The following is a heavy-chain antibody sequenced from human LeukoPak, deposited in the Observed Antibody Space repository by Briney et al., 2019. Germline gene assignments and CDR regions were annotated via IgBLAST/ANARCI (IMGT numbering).Heavy chain of an antibody. D-gene: IGHD3-22*01. V-gene: IGHV1-18*01. J-gene: IGHJ4*02. CDR3: ARSPPYYYDSSGQEPFDY. CDR1: GYTFTNYG. CDR2: ISVYNGNT. Sequence: ASVKVSCKASGYTFTNYGISWVRQAPGQGLEWMGWISVYNGNTIYAQKLQGRVTMTTDTSTSTAYMDLRSLTSDDTAMYYCARSPPYYYDSSGQEPFDYWGQGTLVTVSS.